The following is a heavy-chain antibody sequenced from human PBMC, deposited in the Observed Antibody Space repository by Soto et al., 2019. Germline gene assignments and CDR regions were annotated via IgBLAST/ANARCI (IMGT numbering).Heavy chain of an antibody. J-gene: IGHJ5*02. Sequence: PSETLSLTCAVYGGSFSGYYWSWIRQPPGKGLEWIGEINHSGSTNYNPSLKSRVTISVDTSKNQFSLKLSSVTAADTAVYYCARDRSRFDPWGQGTLVTVSS. CDR3: ARDRSRFDP. CDR2: INHSGST. CDR1: GGSFSGYY. V-gene: IGHV4-34*01.